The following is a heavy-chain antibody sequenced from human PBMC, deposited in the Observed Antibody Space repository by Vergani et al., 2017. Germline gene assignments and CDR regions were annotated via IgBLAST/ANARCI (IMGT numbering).Heavy chain of an antibody. V-gene: IGHV4-59*01. J-gene: IGHJ2*01. CDR2: IYYSGST. CDR3: ARGFSYYYDSSGYAVHWYFDL. Sequence: QVQLQESGPGLVKPSETLSLTCTVSGGSISSYNWSWIRQPPGKGLEWIGYIYYSGSTNYNPPLKSRVTLSVDTSKNQFSLKLRSVTAADTAVYYCARGFSYYYDSSGYAVHWYFDLWGRGTLVTVSS. D-gene: IGHD3-22*01. CDR1: GGSISSYN.